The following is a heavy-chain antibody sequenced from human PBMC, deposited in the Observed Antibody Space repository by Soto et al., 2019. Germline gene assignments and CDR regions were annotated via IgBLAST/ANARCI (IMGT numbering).Heavy chain of an antibody. CDR1: GGSISSYY. CDR3: ARGDDYGDFLNQFDY. V-gene: IGHV4-59*01. J-gene: IGHJ4*02. D-gene: IGHD4-17*01. Sequence: SETLSLTCTVSGGSISSYYWSWIRQPPGKGLEWIGYIYYSGSTNYNPSLKSRVTISVDTSKNQFSLKLSSVTAADTAVYYCARGDDYGDFLNQFDYWGQGTLVTSPQ. CDR2: IYYSGST.